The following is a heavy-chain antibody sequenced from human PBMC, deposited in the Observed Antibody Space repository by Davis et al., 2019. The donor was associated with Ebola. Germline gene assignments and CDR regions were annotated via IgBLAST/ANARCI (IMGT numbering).Heavy chain of an antibody. CDR1: GYTFTNYG. CDR3: AREPTNYYYGMDV. Sequence: ASVKVSCKASGYTFTNYGITWVRQAPGQGLEWMGRINPNSGGTNYAQKFQGRVTMTRDTSISTAYMELSRLRSDDTAVYYCAREPTNYYYGMDVWGKGTTVTVSS. V-gene: IGHV1-2*06. CDR2: INPNSGGT. J-gene: IGHJ6*04.